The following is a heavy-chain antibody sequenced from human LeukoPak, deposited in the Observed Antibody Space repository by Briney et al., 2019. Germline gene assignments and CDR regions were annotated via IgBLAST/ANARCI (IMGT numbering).Heavy chain of an antibody. CDR3: AKGGGGRLIYYYYMDV. V-gene: IGHV3-9*03. CDR2: ITWNSDNI. J-gene: IGHJ6*03. CDR1: GFTFDNYA. Sequence: GGSLRLSCAASGFTFDNYAMHWVRQAPGKGLEWVSGITWNSDNIEYADSVKGRFTISRDNAKNSLYLQMNSLRAEDMALYYCAKGGGGRLIYYYYMDVWGKGTTVTVSS. D-gene: IGHD3-16*01.